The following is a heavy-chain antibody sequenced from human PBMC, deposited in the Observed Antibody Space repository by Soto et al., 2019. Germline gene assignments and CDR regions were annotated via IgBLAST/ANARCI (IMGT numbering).Heavy chain of an antibody. Sequence: WASVKVSCKASGYTFTSYGISWVRQAPGQGLEWMGWISAYNGNTNYAQKLQGRVTMTTDTSTSTAYMELRSLKSDDTAVYYCARDLGGYYDSSGYSDYWGQGTLVTVSS. CDR1: GYTFTSYG. J-gene: IGHJ4*02. D-gene: IGHD3-22*01. CDR2: ISAYNGNT. CDR3: ARDLGGYYDSSGYSDY. V-gene: IGHV1-18*04.